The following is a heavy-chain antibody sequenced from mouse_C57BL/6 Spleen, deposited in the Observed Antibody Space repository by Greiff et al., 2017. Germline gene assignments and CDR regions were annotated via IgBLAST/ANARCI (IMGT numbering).Heavy chain of an antibody. D-gene: IGHD3-3*01. CDR1: GFTFSSYA. CDR2: ISDGGSYT. Sequence: EVMLVESGGGLVKPGGSLKLSCAASGFTFSSYAMSWVRQTPEKRLEWVATISDGGSYTYYPDNVKGKFTISRDNAKNNLYLQMSHLTSEDTAMYYCARDGGRDYFDYWGQGTTLTVSS. CDR3: ARDGGRDYFDY. V-gene: IGHV5-4*01. J-gene: IGHJ2*01.